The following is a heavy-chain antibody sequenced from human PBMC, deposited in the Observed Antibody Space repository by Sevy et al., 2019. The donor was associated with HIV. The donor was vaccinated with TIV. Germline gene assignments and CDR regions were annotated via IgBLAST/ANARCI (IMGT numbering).Heavy chain of an antibody. CDR2: INTNTGNP. J-gene: IGHJ4*02. CDR3: ARDPNFVIAAETYFDY. V-gene: IGHV7-4-1*02. D-gene: IGHD6-6*01. CDR1: GYTFPSYA. Sequence: ASVKVSCKASGYTFPSYAMNWVRQAPGQGLEWTGWINTNTGNPTYAQGFTGRFVFSLDTSVSTAYLQISSLKAEDTAVYYCARDPNFVIAAETYFDYWGQGTLVTVSS.